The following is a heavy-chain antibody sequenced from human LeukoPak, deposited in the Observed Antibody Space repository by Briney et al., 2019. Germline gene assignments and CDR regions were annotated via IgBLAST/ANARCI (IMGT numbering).Heavy chain of an antibody. CDR1: GFTFSSSA. Sequence: GGSLRLSCAASGFTFSSSAMSWVRQAPGKGLEWVSAISNNGGYTYYADSVQGRFAISRDNSKSTLCLQMNSLRAEDTAVYYCAKDGGLWVSAHWGDSWGRGTLVTVSS. V-gene: IGHV3-23*01. D-gene: IGHD7-27*01. CDR2: ISNNGGYT. J-gene: IGHJ4*02. CDR3: AKDGGLWVSAHWGDS.